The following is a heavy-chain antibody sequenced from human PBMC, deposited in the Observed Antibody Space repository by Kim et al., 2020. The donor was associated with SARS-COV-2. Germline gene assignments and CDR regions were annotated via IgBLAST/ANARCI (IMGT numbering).Heavy chain of an antibody. D-gene: IGHD3-22*01. V-gene: IGHV3-30-3*01. CDR2: ISYDGSNK. J-gene: IGHJ6*02. CDR1: GFTFSSYA. Sequence: GGSLRLSCAASGFTFSSYAMHWVRQAPGKGLEWVAVISYDGSNKYYADSVKGRFTISRDNSKNTLYLQMNSLRAEDTAVYYCARDLGTMIVVVMGPYGMDVWGQGTTVTVSS. CDR3: ARDLGTMIVVVMGPYGMDV.